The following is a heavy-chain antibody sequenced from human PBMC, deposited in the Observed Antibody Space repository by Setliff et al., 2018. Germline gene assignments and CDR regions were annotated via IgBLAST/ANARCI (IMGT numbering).Heavy chain of an antibody. D-gene: IGHD3-3*01. Sequence: PSEPLSLTCAVSGASIRQTSYFWTWVRQPAGKGLEWIGHIYITGNPNVNPSLKSRVAMSLDNSGNQFSLNLQSVTAADTAVYYCTRLYYTSRALYFDIWGQGHPVT. CDR2: IYITGNP. CDR3: TRLYYTSRALYFDI. V-gene: IGHV4-61*09. J-gene: IGHJ4*02. CDR1: GASIRQTSYF.